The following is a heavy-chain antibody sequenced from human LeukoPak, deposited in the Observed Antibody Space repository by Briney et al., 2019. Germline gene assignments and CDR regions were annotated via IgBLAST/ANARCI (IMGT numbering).Heavy chain of an antibody. V-gene: IGHV5-51*01. CDR1: GYSFTSYW. CDR2: IYPGDSDT. J-gene: IGHJ4*02. D-gene: IGHD3-22*01. Sequence: GESLKISCKGSGYSFTSYWIGRVRQMPGKGLEWMGIIYPGDSDTRYSPSFQGQVTISADKSISTAYLQWSSLKASDTAMYYCARRLDYYDSSGYYLGYYFDYWGQGTLVTVSS. CDR3: ARRLDYYDSSGYYLGYYFDY.